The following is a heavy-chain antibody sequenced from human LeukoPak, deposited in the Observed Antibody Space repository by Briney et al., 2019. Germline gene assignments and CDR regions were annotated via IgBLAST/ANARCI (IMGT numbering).Heavy chain of an antibody. CDR2: IYYSGST. CDR1: GGSISSGDYY. Sequence: SETLSLTCTVSGGSISSGDYYWSWIRQPPGKGLEWIGYIYYSGSTYYNPSLKSRVTISVDTSKNQFSLKLSSVTAADTAVYYCAGVIAAAAYFDYWGQGTLVTVSS. V-gene: IGHV4-30-4*01. D-gene: IGHD6-13*01. J-gene: IGHJ4*02. CDR3: AGVIAAAAYFDY.